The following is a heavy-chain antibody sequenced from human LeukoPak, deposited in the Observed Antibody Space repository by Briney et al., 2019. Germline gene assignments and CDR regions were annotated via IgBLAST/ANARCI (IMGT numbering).Heavy chain of an antibody. V-gene: IGHV3-23*01. J-gene: IGHJ4*02. CDR3: AKLSSGYSYGWIDY. Sequence: GGSLRLSCAAAEFTFTSYGMSWVRQAPGKGLEWVSAISGSADSTHYADSVKGRFTISRDNSKNTLYLQMNTLRAEDTAVYYCAKLSSGYSYGWIDYWGQGTLVTVSS. CDR1: EFTFTSYG. D-gene: IGHD5-18*01. CDR2: ISGSADST.